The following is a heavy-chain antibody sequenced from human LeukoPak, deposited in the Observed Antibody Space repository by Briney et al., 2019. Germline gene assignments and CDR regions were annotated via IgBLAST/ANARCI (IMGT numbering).Heavy chain of an antibody. Sequence: GGSLRLSCAASGFTFSSYAMHWVRQAPGKGLEYVSAISSNGGSTYYANSVKGRFAISRDNSKNTLYLQMGSLRAEDMAVYYCARDGEVGILTGYFRDWGQGTLVTVSS. D-gene: IGHD3-9*01. V-gene: IGHV3-64*01. CDR1: GFTFSSYA. J-gene: IGHJ4*02. CDR2: ISSNGGST. CDR3: ARDGEVGILTGYFRD.